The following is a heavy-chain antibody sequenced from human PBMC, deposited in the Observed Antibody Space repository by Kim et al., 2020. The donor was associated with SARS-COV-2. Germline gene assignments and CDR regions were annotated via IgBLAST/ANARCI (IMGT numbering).Heavy chain of an antibody. V-gene: IGHV4-59*01. CDR3: AREGDSSGYWGY. J-gene: IGHJ4*02. D-gene: IGHD3-22*01. Sequence: NYNPSLKSRVTISVDTSKNQFSLKLSSVTAADTAVYYCAREGDSSGYWGYWGQGTLVIVSS.